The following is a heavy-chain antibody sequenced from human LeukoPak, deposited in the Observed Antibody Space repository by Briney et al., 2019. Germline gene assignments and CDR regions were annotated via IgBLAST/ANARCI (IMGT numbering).Heavy chain of an antibody. V-gene: IGHV3-72*01. CDR1: GFTLSDHD. Sequence: GGPLRLSCAASGFTLSDHDMDWVRQAPGKGLEWVGRVRKKTNSYTTEYAASVKGRFTISRDDSQNSLYLQMNSLTAEDTAVYYCARLVGANNWGQGTLVIVSS. J-gene: IGHJ4*02. CDR3: ARLVGANN. D-gene: IGHD1-26*01. CDR2: VRKKTNSYTT.